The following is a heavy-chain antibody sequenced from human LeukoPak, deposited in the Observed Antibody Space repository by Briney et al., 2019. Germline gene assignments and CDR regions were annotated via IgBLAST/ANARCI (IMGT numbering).Heavy chain of an antibody. V-gene: IGHV3-64*01. CDR2: ISSNGGST. J-gene: IGHJ4*02. CDR3: ARAPFHYYDSSGYSSPFDY. Sequence: PGGSLRLSCAASGFTFSSYAMHWVRQAPGKGLEYVSAISSNGGSTYYANSVKGRFTISRDNSKNTLYLQMGSLRAEDMAVYYCARAPFHYYDSSGYSSPFDYWGQGTLVTVSS. CDR1: GFTFSSYA. D-gene: IGHD3-22*01.